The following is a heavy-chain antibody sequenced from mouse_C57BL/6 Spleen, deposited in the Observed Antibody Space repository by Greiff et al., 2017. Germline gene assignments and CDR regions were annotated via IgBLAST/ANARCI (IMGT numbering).Heavy chain of an antibody. CDR3: ARLESWYFDV. J-gene: IGHJ1*03. CDR1: GYTFTSYW. CDR2: IHPNSGRT. V-gene: IGHV1-64*01. Sequence: QVQLQQPGAELVKPGASVKLSCKASGYTFTSYWMHWVKQRPGQGLEWIGMIHPNSGRTNYNEKFKSKATLTVDKSSSTAYMQLSSLTSEDSAVYYCARLESWYFDVWGTGTTVTVSS.